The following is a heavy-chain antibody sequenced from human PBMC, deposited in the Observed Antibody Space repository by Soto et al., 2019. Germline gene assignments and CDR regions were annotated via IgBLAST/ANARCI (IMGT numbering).Heavy chain of an antibody. D-gene: IGHD1-26*01. V-gene: IGHV4-61*01. Sequence: QVQLQESGPGLVKPSETLSLTYTVSGGSVSSGSYYWSWIRQPPGKGLEWIGYIYYSGSTNYNPSLKSRVTISVDTSKNQFSLKLSSVTAADTAVYYCARVVVGDLNDAFDIWGQGTMVTVSS. CDR1: GGSVSSGSYY. CDR3: ARVVVGDLNDAFDI. CDR2: IYYSGST. J-gene: IGHJ3*02.